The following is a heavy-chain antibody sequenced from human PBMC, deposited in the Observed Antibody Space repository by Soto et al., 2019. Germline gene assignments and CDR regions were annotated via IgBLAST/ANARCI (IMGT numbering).Heavy chain of an antibody. D-gene: IGHD1-26*01. CDR3: VKVLEMILGGGTD. CDR2: ITWSGGSV. V-gene: IGHV3-9*01. Sequence: DVQLVESGGGLVQPGRSLRLSCAASGFTFDDYAMHWVRQVPGKGLEWVSGITWSGGSVAYADSVKGRFTISRDNAKNSLYLQMNSLRAEDTALYYCVKVLEMILGGGTDWGQGTPVTVSS. CDR1: GFTFDDYA. J-gene: IGHJ4*02.